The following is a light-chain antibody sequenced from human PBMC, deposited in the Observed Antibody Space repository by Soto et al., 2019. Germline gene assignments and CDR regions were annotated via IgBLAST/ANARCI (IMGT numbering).Light chain of an antibody. J-gene: IGKJ2*01. CDR3: QPHGHSPHT. Sequence: EIVLTQSPDTLSLSPGERGTLSCRASQSVSRSYLAWYQQKPGQPPRLLIYDASTRATGIPDRFSGSGSGTDVTLIISRLEPEDFAVYYCQPHGHSPHTFGQGTKLEIK. CDR1: QSVSRSY. CDR2: DAS. V-gene: IGKV3-20*01.